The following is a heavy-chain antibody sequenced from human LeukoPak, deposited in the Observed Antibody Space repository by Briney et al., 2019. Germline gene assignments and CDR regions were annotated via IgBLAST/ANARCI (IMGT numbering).Heavy chain of an antibody. CDR1: GYTFTSYG. Sequence: ASVKVSCKASGYTFTSYGISWVRQAPGQGLEWMGWISAYNGNTNYAQKLQGRVTMTTDTSTSTAYMELRSLRSDVTAVYYCARNDVLLWFGELPNWGQGTLVTVSS. CDR3: ARNDVLLWFGELPN. J-gene: IGHJ4*02. CDR2: ISAYNGNT. D-gene: IGHD3-10*01. V-gene: IGHV1-18*01.